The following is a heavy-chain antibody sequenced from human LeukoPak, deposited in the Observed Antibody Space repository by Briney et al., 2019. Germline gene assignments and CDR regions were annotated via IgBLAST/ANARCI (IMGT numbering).Heavy chain of an antibody. CDR1: GYTFTSYY. CDR2: INPSGGST. J-gene: IGHJ3*02. Sequence: ASVKVSCKASGYTFTSYYMHWVRQAPGQGLEWMGIINPSGGSTSYAQKFQGRVTMTTDTSTRTAYMELRSLRSDDTAEYYCARARYCRSTSCYGPEDDAFDIWGQGTMVTVSS. D-gene: IGHD2-2*01. V-gene: IGHV1-46*01. CDR3: ARARYCRSTSCYGPEDDAFDI.